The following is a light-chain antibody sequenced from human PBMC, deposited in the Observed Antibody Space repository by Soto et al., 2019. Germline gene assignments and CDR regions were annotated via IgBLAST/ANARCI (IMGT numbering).Light chain of an antibody. CDR2: GAS. CDR3: QQYHKWPLT. Sequence: EIVLTQSPGTLSLSPGERATLSCRASQSVSTNLAWYQQKPGQAPRLLMYGASTRATGVPASFSGSGSGTELILTISSLQSEDFAVYYCQQYHKWPLTFGGGTKVDIK. CDR1: QSVSTN. V-gene: IGKV3-15*01. J-gene: IGKJ4*01.